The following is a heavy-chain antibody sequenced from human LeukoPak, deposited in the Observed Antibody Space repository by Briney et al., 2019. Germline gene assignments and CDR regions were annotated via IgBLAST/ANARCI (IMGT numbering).Heavy chain of an antibody. CDR3: ARDPEKPARPFGAFDY. CDR2: IYTSGST. J-gene: IGHJ4*02. V-gene: IGHV4-4*07. CDR1: GGSISSYY. Sequence: SETLSLTCTVSGGSISSYYWSWIRQPAGKGLEWIGRIYTSGSTNYNPSLKSRVTMSVDTSKNQFSLKLSSVNAADTAVYYCARDPEKPARPFGAFDYWGQGTLVTVSS. D-gene: IGHD6-6*01.